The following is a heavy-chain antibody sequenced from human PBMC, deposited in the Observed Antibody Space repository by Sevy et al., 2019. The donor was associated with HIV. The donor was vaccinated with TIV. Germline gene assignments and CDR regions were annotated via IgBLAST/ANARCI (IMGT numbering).Heavy chain of an antibody. Sequence: ASVKVSCKVSGYTLTKLSIHWVRQAPGKGLEWMGNSDPQHGETIYAQNFQGRVTMTEDTSTDTAFMELSSLTSEDTALYYCAIVGLRYFSSSSVYQGDWFDPWGQGTLVTVSS. CDR1: GYTLTKLS. CDR3: AIVGLRYFSSSSVYQGDWFDP. V-gene: IGHV1-24*01. CDR2: SDPQHGET. D-gene: IGHD2-2*01. J-gene: IGHJ5*02.